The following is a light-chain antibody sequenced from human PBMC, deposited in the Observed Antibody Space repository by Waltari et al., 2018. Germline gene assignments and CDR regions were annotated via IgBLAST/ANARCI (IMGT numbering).Light chain of an antibody. CDR3: QKYESLPAT. Sequence: SCRASQGVGRSLAWYQQKPGQAPRLLIYGASNRATGIPDRFSGSGFATDFSLTISRLEPEDFAVYYCQKYESLPATFGQGTKVEIK. CDR1: QGVGRS. V-gene: IGKV3-20*01. J-gene: IGKJ1*01. CDR2: GAS.